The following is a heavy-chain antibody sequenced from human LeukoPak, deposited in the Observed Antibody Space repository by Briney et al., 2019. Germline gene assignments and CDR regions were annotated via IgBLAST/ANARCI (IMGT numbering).Heavy chain of an antibody. V-gene: IGHV1-46*01. CDR3: ARDRDSNYGVLYDY. Sequence: ASVKVSCKASGYTFTSSYIHWVRQAPGQGLEWMGMIYPRDGSTSYAQKFQGRVTVTRDTSTSTVHMELSGLRSEDTAVYYCARDRDSNYGVLYDYWGQGTLVTVSS. CDR1: GYTFTSSY. CDR2: IYPRDGST. D-gene: IGHD4-11*01. J-gene: IGHJ4*02.